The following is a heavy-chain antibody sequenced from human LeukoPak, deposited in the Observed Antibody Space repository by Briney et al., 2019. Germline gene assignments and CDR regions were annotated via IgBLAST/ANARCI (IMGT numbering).Heavy chain of an antibody. V-gene: IGHV5-51*01. J-gene: IGHJ4*02. CDR2: IYPGDSDT. CDR3: ARRGGEDIVVVPAAPYYLDY. CDR1: GYSFTSYW. D-gene: IGHD2-2*01. Sequence: GESLKISCKGSGYSFTSYWIGWVRQMPGKGLEWMGIIYPGDSDTRYSPSFQGQVTISADKSISTAYLQWSSLKASDTAMYYCARRGGEDIVVVPAAPYYLDYWGQGTLVTVSS.